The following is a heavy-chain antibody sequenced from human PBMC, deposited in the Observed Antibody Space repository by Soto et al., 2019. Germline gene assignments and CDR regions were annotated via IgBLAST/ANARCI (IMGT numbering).Heavy chain of an antibody. CDR1: GGTFSSYA. V-gene: IGHV1-69*12. D-gene: IGHD2-2*01. CDR3: ARHVPAAGYYYGMDV. Sequence: QVQLVQSGAEVKKPGSSVKVSCKASGGTFSSYAVSWVRQAPGQGLEWMGGIITIFGTADYAQKFQGRVTITADESTSTAYMELSSLRSEDTAVYYCARHVPAAGYYYGMDVWGQGTTVTVSS. J-gene: IGHJ6*02. CDR2: IITIFGTA.